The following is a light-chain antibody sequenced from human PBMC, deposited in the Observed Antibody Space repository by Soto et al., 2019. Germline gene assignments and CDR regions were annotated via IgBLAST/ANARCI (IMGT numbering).Light chain of an antibody. CDR3: MQVLQPPLT. J-gene: IGKJ4*01. Sequence: DIVMTQSPLSLPVTPGEPTSISCRSSQSLLHSNGKNYLGWFLQKPGQSPQLLIYLGSSRASGVPDRFSGSGSGTDFTLKISRVEAEDVGVYYCMQVLQPPLTFGGGTKVEIK. CDR2: LGS. CDR1: QSLLHSNGKNY. V-gene: IGKV2-28*01.